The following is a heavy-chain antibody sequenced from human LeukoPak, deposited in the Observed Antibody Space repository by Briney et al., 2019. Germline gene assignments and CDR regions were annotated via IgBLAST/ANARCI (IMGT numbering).Heavy chain of an antibody. V-gene: IGHV4-4*07. CDR1: GGSISTYY. CDR3: ASGLDV. CDR2: IYTTGGT. Sequence: SETLSLSCSVSGGSISTYYWSWIRQPAGKGLEWIGRIYTTGGTNYNPSLKSRVTMSVDTSKNQFTLKLSSVTAADTAVYYCASGLDVWGQGTTVTVSS. J-gene: IGHJ6*02.